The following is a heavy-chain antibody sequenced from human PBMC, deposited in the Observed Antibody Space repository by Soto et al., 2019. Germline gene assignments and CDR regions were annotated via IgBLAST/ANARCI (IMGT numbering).Heavy chain of an antibody. CDR2: IYPKEDRA. D-gene: IGHD4-17*01. Sequence: QVQLVQSEAEVQKPGASGKVSCKTSGYIFKNYGISWVRQAPGQGLEWLGWIYPKEDRANIAQNFQGRVTLTTATPTSTAYIELRSLRFDDAAVYFCARDIDYDIDYWGQGTLVTVSS. V-gene: IGHV1-18*01. CDR1: GYIFKNYG. J-gene: IGHJ4*02. CDR3: ARDIDYDIDY.